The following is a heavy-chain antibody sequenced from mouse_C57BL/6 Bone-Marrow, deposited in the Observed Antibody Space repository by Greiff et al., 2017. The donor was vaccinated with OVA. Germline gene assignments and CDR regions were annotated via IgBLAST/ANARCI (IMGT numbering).Heavy chain of an antibody. CDR2: INYDGSST. CDR3: ARDRGDYYSNYFDY. CDR1: GFTFSDYY. V-gene: IGHV5-16*01. J-gene: IGHJ2*01. Sequence: EVMLVESEGGLVQPGSSMKLSCTASGFTFSDYYMAWVRQVPEKGLEWVANINYDGSSTYYLDSLKSRFIISRDNAKNILYLQMSSLKSEDTATYYCARDRGDYYSNYFDYWGQGTTLTVSS. D-gene: IGHD2-5*01.